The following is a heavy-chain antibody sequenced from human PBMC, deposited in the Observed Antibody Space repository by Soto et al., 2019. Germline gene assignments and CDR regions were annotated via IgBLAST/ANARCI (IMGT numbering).Heavy chain of an antibody. CDR1: GYTFTSYG. CDR2: ISAYNGNT. Sequence: ASVKVSCKASGYTFTSYGISWVRQAPGQGLEWMGWISAYNGNTNYAQKLQGRGTKTTDTSTSTAYMELRSLRSDDTAVYYCARVELLWFGELSSYYMDVWGKGTTVTVSS. J-gene: IGHJ6*03. V-gene: IGHV1-18*01. CDR3: ARVELLWFGELSSYYMDV. D-gene: IGHD3-10*01.